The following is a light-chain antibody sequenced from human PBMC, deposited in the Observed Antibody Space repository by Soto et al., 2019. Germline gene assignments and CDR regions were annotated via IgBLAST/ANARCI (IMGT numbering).Light chain of an antibody. V-gene: IGKV3-11*01. CDR3: QQRTNWPSLT. CDR2: DIS. J-gene: IGKJ4*01. Sequence: EVVLTQLPATLSLSPGDRAILSCRASQSVGNYLAWYQQKPGQAPRLLIYDISNRATGIPARFSGTGSGADFTLTISSLEPDDFAVYYCQQRTNWPSLTFGGGTKVE. CDR1: QSVGNY.